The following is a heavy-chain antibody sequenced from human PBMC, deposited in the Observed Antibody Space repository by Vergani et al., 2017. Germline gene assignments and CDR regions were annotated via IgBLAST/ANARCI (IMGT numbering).Heavy chain of an antibody. J-gene: IGHJ4*02. V-gene: IGHV3-74*01. D-gene: IGHD3-10*01. Sequence: EVQLVESGGGLIKPGGSLRLSCAASGFTFSNYWMHWVRQDLGKGLVWVSRINNDGTATYADSVKGRFTISRDNAKNTLYLQMNSLRAEDTAVSYCVTGSYGSGLYWGQGTLVTVSS. CDR3: VTGSYGSGLY. CDR2: INNDGTA. CDR1: GFTFSNYW.